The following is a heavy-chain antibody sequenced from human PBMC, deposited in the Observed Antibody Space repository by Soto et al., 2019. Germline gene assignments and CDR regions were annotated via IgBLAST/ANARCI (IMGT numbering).Heavy chain of an antibody. CDR3: ARAGNYYDSSGYYY. V-gene: IGHV1-69*13. Sequence: SVKVSCKASGGTFSSYAISWVRQAPGQGLEWMGGIIPIFGTANYAQKFQDRVTITADESTSTAYMELSSLRSEDTAVYYCARAGNYYDSSGYYYWGQGTLVTVSS. CDR1: GGTFSSYA. CDR2: IIPIFGTA. J-gene: IGHJ4*02. D-gene: IGHD3-22*01.